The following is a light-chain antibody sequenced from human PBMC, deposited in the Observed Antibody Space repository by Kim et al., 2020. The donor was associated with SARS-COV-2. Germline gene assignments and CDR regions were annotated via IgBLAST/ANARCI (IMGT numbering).Light chain of an antibody. CDR3: QQRTNWPPWT. Sequence: SPGERATLFCRASQSLSSFLAWYQQKPGQAPRLLIFDASNRATGIPARFSGSGSGTDFTLTISSLEPEDFAVYYCQQRTNWPPWTFGQGTKVDIK. V-gene: IGKV3-11*01. CDR1: QSLSSF. J-gene: IGKJ1*01. CDR2: DAS.